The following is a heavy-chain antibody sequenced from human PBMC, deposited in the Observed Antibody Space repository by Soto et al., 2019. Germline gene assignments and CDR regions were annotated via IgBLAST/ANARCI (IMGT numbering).Heavy chain of an antibody. J-gene: IGHJ4*02. V-gene: IGHV3-30*18. D-gene: IGHD3-10*01. CDR2: ISFDGGNK. Sequence: QVQLVESGGGVVQPGRSLRLSCAASGFTFSNYAMHWVRQAPGKGLEWVAVISFDGGNKYYADSVKGRFTISRDNSKNTLYLQMNSLRAEDTAVYYCAKDVHDYGSGSRDDNFDYWGQGTQVTVSS. CDR3: AKDVHDYGSGSRDDNFDY. CDR1: GFTFSNYA.